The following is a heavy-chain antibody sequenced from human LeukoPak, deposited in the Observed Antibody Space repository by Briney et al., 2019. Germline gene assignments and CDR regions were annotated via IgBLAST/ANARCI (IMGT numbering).Heavy chain of an antibody. V-gene: IGHV5-51*01. D-gene: IGHD5-24*01. CDR3: ARLLHGDIFDY. CDR2: FYPRDSET. J-gene: IGHJ4*02. CDR1: GYRFTSRW. Sequence: GESLKISCKGSGYRFTSRWIAWVRQMPGKGLEWMGVFYPRDSETRYSPSFQGQVTFSADNSITTAYLQWSSLEASDTAMYYCARLLHGDIFDYWGQGTLVTVSS.